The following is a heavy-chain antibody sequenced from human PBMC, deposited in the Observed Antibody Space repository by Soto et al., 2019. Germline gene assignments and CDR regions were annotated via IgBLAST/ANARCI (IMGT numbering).Heavy chain of an antibody. CDR2: INAGNGNT. CDR1: GYTFTSYP. CDR3: ARASYRSSWYPSYYYYYYGMDV. J-gene: IGHJ6*02. D-gene: IGHD6-13*01. Sequence: ASVNVSCKASGYTFTSYPMHWVRQAPGQRLEWMGWINAGNGNTKYSQKFQGRVTITRDTSASTAYMELSSLRSEDTAVYYCARASYRSSWYPSYYYYYYGMDVWGQGTTVTVS. V-gene: IGHV1-3*01.